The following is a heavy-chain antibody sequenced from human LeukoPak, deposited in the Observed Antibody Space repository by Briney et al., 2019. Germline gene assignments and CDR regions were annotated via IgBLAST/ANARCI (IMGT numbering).Heavy chain of an antibody. Sequence: GASVKVSCKASGYTFTGYYMHWVRQAPGQGLEWMGWINPNSGGTNYAKKFRGRVTMTRDASISTAYMELSSLTSDDTAVYFCARSAEHCNNGVCFTDYYMDVWGKGTTVTVSS. V-gene: IGHV1-2*02. D-gene: IGHD2-8*01. J-gene: IGHJ6*03. CDR3: ARSAEHCNNGVCFTDYYMDV. CDR2: INPNSGGT. CDR1: GYTFTGYY.